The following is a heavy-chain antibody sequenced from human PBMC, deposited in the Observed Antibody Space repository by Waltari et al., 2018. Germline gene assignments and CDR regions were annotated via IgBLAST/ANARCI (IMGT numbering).Heavy chain of an antibody. V-gene: IGHV1-8*01. Sequence: QVQLVQSGAEVKKPGASVKVSCKASGYTFTSYDINWVRQATGQGLEWMGWMNPNSGNTGYAQKFQGRVTMTRNTSISTAYMELSSLRSEDTAVYYCARGPYCSGGSCYSPFDYWGQGTLVTVSS. CDR2: MNPNSGNT. J-gene: IGHJ4*02. CDR1: GYTFTSYD. CDR3: ARGPYCSGGSCYSPFDY. D-gene: IGHD2-15*01.